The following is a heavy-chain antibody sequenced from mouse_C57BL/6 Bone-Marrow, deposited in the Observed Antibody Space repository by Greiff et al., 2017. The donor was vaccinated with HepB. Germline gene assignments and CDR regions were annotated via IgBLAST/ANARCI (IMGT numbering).Heavy chain of an antibody. CDR3: STVVNYAMDY. V-gene: IGHV6-3*01. CDR1: GFTFSNYW. CDR2: IRLKSDNYAT. Sequence: EVKVEESGGGLVQPGGSMKLSCVASGFTFSNYWMNWVRQSPEKGLEWVAQIRLKSDNYATHYAESVKGRFTISRDDSKSSVYLQMNNLRAEDTGIYYCSTVVNYAMDYWGQGTSVTVSS. D-gene: IGHD1-1*01. J-gene: IGHJ4*01.